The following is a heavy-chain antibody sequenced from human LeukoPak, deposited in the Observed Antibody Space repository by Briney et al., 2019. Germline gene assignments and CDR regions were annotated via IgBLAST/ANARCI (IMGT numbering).Heavy chain of an antibody. CDR2: IYPGDSGT. V-gene: IGHV5-51*01. D-gene: IGHD1-26*01. CDR1: GYSFTSYW. CDR3: ARHSGIVGAHIDY. J-gene: IGHJ4*02. Sequence: GESLKISCKGSGYSFTSYWIGWVRQMPGKGLECMGIIYPGDSGTRYSPSFQGQVTISADKSISTAYLQWSSLKASDTAMYYCARHSGIVGAHIDYWGQGTLVTVSS.